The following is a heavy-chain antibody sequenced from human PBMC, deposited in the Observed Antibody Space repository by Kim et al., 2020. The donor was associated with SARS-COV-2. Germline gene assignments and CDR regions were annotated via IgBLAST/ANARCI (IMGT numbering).Heavy chain of an antibody. CDR2: T. V-gene: IGHV3-23*01. CDR3: VRRATEVAFDY. Sequence: TYNADSVRGRFTISRDNSRNTLFLQMNSLRVEDTAVYYCVRRATEVAFDYWGQGALVTVSA. J-gene: IGHJ4*02.